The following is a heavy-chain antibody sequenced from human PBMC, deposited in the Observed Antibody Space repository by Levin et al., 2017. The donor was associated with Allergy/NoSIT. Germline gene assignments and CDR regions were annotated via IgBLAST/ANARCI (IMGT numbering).Heavy chain of an antibody. Sequence: GGSLRLSCAASGFTFSSYWMHWVRQAPGKGLVWVSRINSDGSSTSYADSVKGRFTISRDNAKNTLYLQMNSLRAEDTAVYYCAREEVITTDYYYGMDVWGQGTTVTVSS. V-gene: IGHV3-74*01. J-gene: IGHJ6*02. D-gene: IGHD3-22*01. CDR1: GFTFSSYW. CDR2: INSDGSST. CDR3: AREEVITTDYYYGMDV.